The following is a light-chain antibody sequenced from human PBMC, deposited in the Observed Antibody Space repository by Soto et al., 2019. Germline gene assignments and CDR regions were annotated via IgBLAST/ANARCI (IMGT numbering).Light chain of an antibody. V-gene: IGKV3-20*01. J-gene: IGKJ5*01. CDR1: QSISSSY. Sequence: VLTQSAATLTLSPGERATLSCRAGQSISSSYLAWYQQKPTQAPRLLISGASSMATGIADRFSFSGSRTDFPLAISRLEPEGFGGYYWQQYGTSPYTFGQGTRLDIK. CDR2: GAS. CDR3: QQYGTSPYT.